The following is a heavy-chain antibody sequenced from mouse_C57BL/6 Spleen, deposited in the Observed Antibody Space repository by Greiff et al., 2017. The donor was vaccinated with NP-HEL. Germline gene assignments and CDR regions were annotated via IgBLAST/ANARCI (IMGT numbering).Heavy chain of an antibody. CDR3: ARGHDYDRDYYAMDY. J-gene: IGHJ4*01. CDR1: GYTFTSYT. V-gene: IGHV1-4*01. Sequence: VQLQQSGAELARPGASVKMSCKASGYTFTSYTMHWVKQRPGQGLEWIGYINPSSGYTKYTQKFKDKATLTADKSSSTAYMQLSSLTSEDSAVDYGARGHDYDRDYYAMDYWGQGTSVTVSS. CDR2: INPSSGYT. D-gene: IGHD2-4*01.